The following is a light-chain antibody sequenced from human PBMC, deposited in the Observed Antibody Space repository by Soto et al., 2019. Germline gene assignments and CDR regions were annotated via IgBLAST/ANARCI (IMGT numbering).Light chain of an antibody. CDR3: QSYDSSLNRV. Sequence: QSVLSQPPSVSGAPGQRTTISCTGSSSNIGANYDVHWYRQVPGTAPKLLMSGDSNRPSGVADRFSGSKSGTSASLAITRLQAEDEADYYCQSYDSSLNRVFGTGTKVTVL. J-gene: IGLJ1*01. V-gene: IGLV1-40*01. CDR1: SSNIGANYD. CDR2: GDS.